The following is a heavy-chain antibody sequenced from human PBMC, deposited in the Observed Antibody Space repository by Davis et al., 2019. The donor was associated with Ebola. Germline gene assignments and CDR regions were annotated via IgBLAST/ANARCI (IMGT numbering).Heavy chain of an antibody. CDR3: AKDQAMVRGELDY. D-gene: IGHD3-10*01. CDR1: GFTFSSYG. J-gene: IGHJ4*02. Sequence: GESLKISCAASGFTFSSYGMHWVRQAPGKGLEWVAVISYDGSNKYYADSVKGRFTISRDNAKNSLYLQMNSLRAEDTAVYYCAKDQAMVRGELDYWGQGTLVTVSS. CDR2: ISYDGSNK. V-gene: IGHV3-30*18.